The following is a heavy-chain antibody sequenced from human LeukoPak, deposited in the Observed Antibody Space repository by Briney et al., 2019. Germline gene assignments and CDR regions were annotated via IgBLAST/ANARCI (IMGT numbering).Heavy chain of an antibody. V-gene: IGHV1-69*13. CDR2: IIPISGTT. CDR3: ARKLRLGGNWFEG. J-gene: IGHJ5*02. CDR1: GGTFTTYD. D-gene: IGHD1-26*01. Sequence: SVKVSCKTSGGTFTTYDITGVRQAPGQGLEWMWEIIPISGTTNSAQNFQGKDTYTADESTSTAYMELNSPRSEDTALYYCARKLRLGGNWFEGWGQGAMVTV.